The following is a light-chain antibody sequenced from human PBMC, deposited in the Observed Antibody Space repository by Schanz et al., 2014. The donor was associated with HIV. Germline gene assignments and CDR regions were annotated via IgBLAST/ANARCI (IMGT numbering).Light chain of an antibody. CDR1: SSDVGCYNR. CDR2: EVS. Sequence: QSALTQPPSVSGSPGQSVTISCTGTSSDVGCYNRVSWYQQPPGAAPKLMIYEVSNRPSGVPDRFSGSKSGNTASLTISGLQAEDEADYYCASHAGSNIVIFGGGTKVTVL. V-gene: IGLV2-18*02. J-gene: IGLJ2*01. CDR3: ASHAGSNIVI.